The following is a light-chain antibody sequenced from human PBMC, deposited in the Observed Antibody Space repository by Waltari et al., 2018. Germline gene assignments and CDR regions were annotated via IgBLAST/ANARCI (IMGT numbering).Light chain of an antibody. J-gene: IGKJ2*01. CDR3: QQYNSDSHS. CDR1: QSISTW. V-gene: IGKV1-5*03. Sequence: DIQMTQSPSSLSASVGDKVTITCRASQSISTWLAWFQLKPGKAPKLLIYKASNLESGVPSRFSGSGSGTEFTLTISSLLPEDFATYYCQQYNSDSHSFGQGTMLEIK. CDR2: KAS.